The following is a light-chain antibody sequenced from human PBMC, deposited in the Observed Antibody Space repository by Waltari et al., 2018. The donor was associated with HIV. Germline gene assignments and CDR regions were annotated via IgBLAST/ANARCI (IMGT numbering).Light chain of an antibody. J-gene: IGKJ5*01. Sequence: DIQMTQSPSSLSASVGDRVTISCRSSQNIRYYLNWYHQRPGKAPRLLIYGASNLQSGVPSRFSGSGSGTDFTLSISSVQREDFGIYFCQQSYSDSPVTFGQGTRLDIK. V-gene: IGKV1-39*01. CDR1: QNIRYY. CDR2: GAS. CDR3: QQSYSDSPVT.